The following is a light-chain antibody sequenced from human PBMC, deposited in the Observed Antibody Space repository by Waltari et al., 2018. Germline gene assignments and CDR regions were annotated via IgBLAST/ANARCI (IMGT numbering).Light chain of an antibody. Sequence: QSVLTQPPSASGTPGQTVSFSCSGSRSNIGKNAVTAYQQLPGTAPKLLIYNNNKRPSGVPDRFSASKSATSASLSISGLQSEDEADYHCAAWDDSLNGVVFGGGTKLTVL. CDR2: NNN. CDR1: RSNIGKNA. J-gene: IGLJ2*01. V-gene: IGLV1-44*01. CDR3: AAWDDSLNGVV.